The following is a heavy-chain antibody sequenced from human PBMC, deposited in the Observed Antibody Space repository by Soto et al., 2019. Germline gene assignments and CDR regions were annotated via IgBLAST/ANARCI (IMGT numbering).Heavy chain of an antibody. CDR1: GGTFSSYA. J-gene: IGHJ6*02. CDR2: IIPIFGTA. CDR3: ARRGSSSSSGSEQYYYYYYGMDV. V-gene: IGHV1-69*01. D-gene: IGHD6-6*01. Sequence: QVQLVQSGAEVKKPGSSVKVSCKASGGTFSSYAISWVRQAPGQGLEWMGGIIPIFGTANYAQKFQGRVTITADESTSTAYMELSSLRSEDTAVYYCARRGSSSSSGSEQYYYYYYGMDVWGQGTTVTVSS.